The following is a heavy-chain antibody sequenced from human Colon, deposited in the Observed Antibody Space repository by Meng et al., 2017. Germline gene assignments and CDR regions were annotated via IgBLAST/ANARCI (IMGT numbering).Heavy chain of an antibody. V-gene: IGHV3-23*01. CDR2: FSDSGSYT. Sequence: GESLKISCVASGFTFSSYSMSWVRQAPGKGLEWVSGFSDSGSYTYYADSVKGRLTISRDNSKNTLYLQMNSLRAEDTAVYYCVKGYGMDAWGQGTTVTVSS. CDR1: GFTFSSYS. CDR3: VKGYGMDA. J-gene: IGHJ6*02.